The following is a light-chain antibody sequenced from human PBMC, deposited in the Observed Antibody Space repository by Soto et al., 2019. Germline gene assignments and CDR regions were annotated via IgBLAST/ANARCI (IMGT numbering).Light chain of an antibody. Sequence: QSALTQPRSVSGSPGQSVTISCTGTSSDVGGYNYVSWYQQHPGKAPKLMVYDVSERPSGVPDRFSDSKSGNTASLTISGLQAEDEADYYCCSYAASNTFVFGTGTKSPS. V-gene: IGLV2-11*01. CDR1: SSDVGGYNY. CDR3: CSYAASNTFV. CDR2: DVS. J-gene: IGLJ1*01.